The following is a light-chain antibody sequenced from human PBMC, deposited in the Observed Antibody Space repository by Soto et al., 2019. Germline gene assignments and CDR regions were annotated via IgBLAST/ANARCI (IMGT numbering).Light chain of an antibody. Sequence: DIQMTQSPSSLSASVGDRVTITCRASQSISSYLNWYQQKPGKAPKLLIYAASSLQSGVPSRFSGGGSGTYFTLTISSLQPEDFATYYCQESYSTRWTFGQGTKVDIK. CDR3: QESYSTRWT. J-gene: IGKJ1*01. V-gene: IGKV1-39*01. CDR1: QSISSY. CDR2: AAS.